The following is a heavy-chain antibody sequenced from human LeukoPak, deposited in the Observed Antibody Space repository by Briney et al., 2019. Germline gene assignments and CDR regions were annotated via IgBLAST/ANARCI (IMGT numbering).Heavy chain of an antibody. J-gene: IGHJ4*02. V-gene: IGHV4-34*01. CDR2: INHSRST. CDR1: GESFSGYY. D-gene: IGHD3-10*01. Sequence: SETLSLTCAVYGESFSGYYWSWIRQPPGKGLEWIGEINHSRSTNYNPSLKSRVTISVDTSKNQFSLKLSSVTAADTAVYYCARGGLLWFGELQYYFDYWGQGTLVTVSS. CDR3: ARGGLLWFGELQYYFDY.